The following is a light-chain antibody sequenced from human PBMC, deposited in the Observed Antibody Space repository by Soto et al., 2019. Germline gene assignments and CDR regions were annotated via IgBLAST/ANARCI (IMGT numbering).Light chain of an antibody. CDR1: SSNFGAGYD. J-gene: IGLJ1*01. Sequence: QSVLTQPPSVSGAPGQSVTISCTGSSSNFGAGYDVHWYQQLPGTAPKLLIYGSSNRPSGVPARFSGSKSGTSASLAITGLQAEDEADYYCQSFDGILSARYVFGTGTKVTVL. V-gene: IGLV1-40*01. CDR3: QSFDGILSARYV. CDR2: GSS.